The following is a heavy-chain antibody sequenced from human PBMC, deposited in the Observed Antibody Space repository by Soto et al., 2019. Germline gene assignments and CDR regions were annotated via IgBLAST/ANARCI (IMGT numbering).Heavy chain of an antibody. Sequence: QVQLQESGPGLVKPSETLSLTCTVSGGSISSYYWSWIRQPPGKGLEWIGYIYYSGSTNYNPSLKSRVTMSVDTAKNQFSLKRSYVTAADTSVYYCARRYGSGFDYWGQGNRVTVSS. CDR1: GGSISSYY. V-gene: IGHV4-59*08. D-gene: IGHD3-10*01. CDR2: IYYSGST. J-gene: IGHJ4*02. CDR3: ARRYGSGFDY.